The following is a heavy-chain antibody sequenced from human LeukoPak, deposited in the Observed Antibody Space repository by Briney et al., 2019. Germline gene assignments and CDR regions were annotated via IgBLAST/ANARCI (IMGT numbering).Heavy chain of an antibody. CDR3: ARAEQLSWYYMDV. D-gene: IGHD6-6*01. J-gene: IGHJ6*03. V-gene: IGHV1-18*01. Sequence: ASVKVSCKASGYTFTDDGISWVRQAPGQGLEWMGWISPYNGNTKYADKVLGRVTMSTDISTTTAYMELRGLRSDDTAVYYCARAEQLSWYYMDVWGKGTTVTVSS. CDR1: GYTFTDDG. CDR2: ISPYNGNT.